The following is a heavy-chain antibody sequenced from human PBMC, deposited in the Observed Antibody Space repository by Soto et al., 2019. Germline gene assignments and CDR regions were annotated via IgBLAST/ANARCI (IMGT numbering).Heavy chain of an antibody. V-gene: IGHV1-3*01. CDR1: GYTFTHFV. CDR2: INPANGDT. CDR3: AREYRHNGNYYGSY. Sequence: QVQLVQSGAEVKKPRASVKVSCKASGYTFTHFVIQWVRQAPGQRLEWLGWINPANGDTQYSQTLQGRVTTTSDTSASTVYMELSSLSSGDTAVYYCAREYRHNGNYYGSYWGQGTLVTVSS. D-gene: IGHD1-26*01. J-gene: IGHJ4*02.